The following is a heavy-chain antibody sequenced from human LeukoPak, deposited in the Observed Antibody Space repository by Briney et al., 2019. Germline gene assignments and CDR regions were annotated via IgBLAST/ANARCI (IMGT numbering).Heavy chain of an antibody. CDR3: AREPVEQWLVNDAFDI. V-gene: IGHV4-34*01. CDR2: IDRSGST. J-gene: IGHJ3*02. D-gene: IGHD6-19*01. Sequence: SETLSLTCGVYGGSFSSHHWSWIRQSPGKGLEWIGEIDRSGSTNYNPSLNSRVTISVDTSKNQFSLKLTSVTAADTAVYYCAREPVEQWLVNDAFDIWGQGTMVTVSS. CDR1: GGSFSSHH.